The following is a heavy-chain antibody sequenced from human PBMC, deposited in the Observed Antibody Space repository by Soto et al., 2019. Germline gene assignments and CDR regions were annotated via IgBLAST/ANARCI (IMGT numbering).Heavy chain of an antibody. CDR3: ATGRGGGGY. CDR2: IYSGGYT. J-gene: IGHJ4*02. Sequence: EVQLVESGGGLIQPGGSLRLSCAVSGFTVSNNYMSWVRQAPGKGLEGVSVIYSGGYTAYGDPVKGRFTISRDNSKNKLYLKMKSRGADDRAVFFCATGRGGGGYWGQGTLVTVSS. D-gene: IGHD3-10*01. CDR1: GFTVSNNY. V-gene: IGHV3-53*01.